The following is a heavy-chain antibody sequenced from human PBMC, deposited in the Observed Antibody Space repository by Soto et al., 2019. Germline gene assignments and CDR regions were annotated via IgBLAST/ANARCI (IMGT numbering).Heavy chain of an antibody. CDR1: GGSISSGDYY. J-gene: IGHJ6*02. D-gene: IGHD4-4*01. CDR3: ARDFFGGGRYSNYDHYYYGMDV. V-gene: IGHV4-30-4*01. Sequence: SETLSLTCTVSGGSISSGDYYWSWIRQPPGKGLEWIGYIYYSGSTYYNPSLKSRVTISVDTSKNQFSLRLSSVTAADTAVYYCARDFFGGGRYSNYDHYYYGMDVWGQGTTVTVSS. CDR2: IYYSGST.